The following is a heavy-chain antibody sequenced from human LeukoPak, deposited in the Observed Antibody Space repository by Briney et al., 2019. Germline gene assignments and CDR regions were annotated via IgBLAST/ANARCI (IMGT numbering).Heavy chain of an antibody. J-gene: IGHJ4*02. D-gene: IGHD1-26*01. CDR2: INPNSGGT. CDR1: GYTFTGYY. Sequence: AASVKVSCKASGYTFTGYYMHWVRQAPGQGLEWMGWINPNSGGTNYAQKFQGRVTMTRDTSISTAYMELSRLRSDDTAVYYCARVPGIVGPSDYWGQGTLVTVSS. V-gene: IGHV1-2*02. CDR3: ARVPGIVGPSDY.